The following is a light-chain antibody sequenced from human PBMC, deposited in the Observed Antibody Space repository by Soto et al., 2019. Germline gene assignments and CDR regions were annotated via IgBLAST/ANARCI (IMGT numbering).Light chain of an antibody. CDR1: SSDVGGYNY. CDR2: DVT. Sequence: QSVLTQPASVSGSPGQSITISCTGTSSDVGGYNYVSWYQQHPGKAPKLMIYDVTNRPSGVSNRFSGSKSGNTASLTISGLQAEDEADYYCGSYRSTTADFGTGTKLTVL. CDR3: GSYRSTTAD. J-gene: IGLJ1*01. V-gene: IGLV2-14*01.